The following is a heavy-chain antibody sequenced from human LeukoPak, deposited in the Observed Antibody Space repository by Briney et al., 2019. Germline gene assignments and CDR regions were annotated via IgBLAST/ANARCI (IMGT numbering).Heavy chain of an antibody. J-gene: IGHJ3*02. CDR1: GFTFDDYA. CDR3: AKDMALVGASGAFDI. D-gene: IGHD1-26*01. CDR2: ISWNSGSI. V-gene: IGHV3-9*01. Sequence: GRSPRLSCAASGFTFDDYAMHWVRQAPGKGLEWVSGISWNSGSIGYADSVKGRFTISRDNAKNSLHLQMNSLRAEDTALYYCAKDMALVGASGAFDIWGQGTMVTVSS.